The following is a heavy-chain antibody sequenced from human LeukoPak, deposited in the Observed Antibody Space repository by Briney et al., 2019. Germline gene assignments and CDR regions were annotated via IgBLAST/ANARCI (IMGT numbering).Heavy chain of an antibody. Sequence: PSETLSLTCTVAGGSISSGDYYWSWIRQPPGKGLEWIGYIYYSGSTYYNPSLKSRVTISVDTSKNQFSLKLSSVTAADTAVYYCARGDSSWSSGYWGQGTLVTVSS. D-gene: IGHD6-13*01. V-gene: IGHV4-30-4*08. CDR3: ARGDSSWSSGY. CDR1: GGSISSGDYY. CDR2: IYYSGST. J-gene: IGHJ4*02.